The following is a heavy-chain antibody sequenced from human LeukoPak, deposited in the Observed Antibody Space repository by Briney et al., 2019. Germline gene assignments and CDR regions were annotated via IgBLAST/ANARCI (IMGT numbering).Heavy chain of an antibody. CDR1: GGSISSSSYY. V-gene: IGHV4-39*01. Sequence: KPSETLSLTCTVSGGSISSSSYYWGWIRQPPGKGLEWIVSIYYSGSTYYNPSLKSRVTISVDTSKNQFSLKLSSVTAADTAVYYCARRSSRVRGVISPFDYWGQGTLVTVSS. CDR3: ARRSSRVRGVISPFDY. J-gene: IGHJ4*02. CDR2: IYYSGST. D-gene: IGHD3-10*01.